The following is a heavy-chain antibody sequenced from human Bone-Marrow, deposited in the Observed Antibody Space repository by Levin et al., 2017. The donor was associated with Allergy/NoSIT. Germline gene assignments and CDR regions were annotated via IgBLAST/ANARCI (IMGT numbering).Heavy chain of an antibody. V-gene: IGHV1-2*07. CDR1: GYTFIGYN. CDR3: ARQFDSGYDSAYFDY. CDR2: INPDNGDT. D-gene: IGHD5-12*01. J-gene: IGHJ4*02. Sequence: AASVKVSCKTSGYTFIGYNIYWVRQAPGEGLQWMGWINPDNGDTHYVHKFHDRVTMTRDTSISTAYLDLSRLTSDDTAVYYCARQFDSGYDSAYFDYWGQGALVTVSS.